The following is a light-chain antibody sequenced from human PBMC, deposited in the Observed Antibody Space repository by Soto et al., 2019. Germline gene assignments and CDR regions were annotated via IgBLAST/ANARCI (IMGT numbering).Light chain of an antibody. V-gene: IGLV2-14*01. J-gene: IGLJ1*01. Sequence: QSVLTKPASVSGAPGQSITISCTGTSGDIGSYNRVSLYQQHPGKAPKLIIYEVTDRPSGVSNRFSGSKSGKTASLTISGLQAEDEAEYYCSSYTNINTRACVFGTGTKVTVL. CDR2: EVT. CDR3: SSYTNINTRACV. CDR1: SGDIGSYNR.